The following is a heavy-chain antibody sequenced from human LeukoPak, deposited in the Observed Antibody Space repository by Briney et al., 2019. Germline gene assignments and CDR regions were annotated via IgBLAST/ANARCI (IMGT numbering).Heavy chain of an antibody. J-gene: IGHJ4*02. D-gene: IGHD3/OR15-3a*01. CDR3: ATLTGLYYFDF. CDR2: IYYSGST. Sequence: PSETLSLTCTVSGGSISSSSYYWGWIRQPPGKGLEWTGSIYYSGSTYYNPLLKRRATISVDTSKNQFSLKLSSVTAADTAVYYCATLTGLYYFDFWGQGTLVTVSS. CDR1: GGSISSSSYY. V-gene: IGHV4-39*01.